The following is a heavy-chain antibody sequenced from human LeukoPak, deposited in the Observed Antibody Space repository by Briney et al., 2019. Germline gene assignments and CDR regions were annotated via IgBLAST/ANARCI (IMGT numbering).Heavy chain of an antibody. CDR1: GFTFSTFA. CDR3: AKGHDSSGYYSYDY. D-gene: IGHD3-22*01. Sequence: GGSLRLSCAASGFTFSTFAMGWVRQAPGKGLEWVSVISGSGVTTYYADSVKGRFTISRDSSKNTLYLQMNSLRAEDTAVYYCAKGHDSSGYYSYDYWGQGTLVTVSS. V-gene: IGHV3-23*01. CDR2: ISGSGVTT. J-gene: IGHJ4*02.